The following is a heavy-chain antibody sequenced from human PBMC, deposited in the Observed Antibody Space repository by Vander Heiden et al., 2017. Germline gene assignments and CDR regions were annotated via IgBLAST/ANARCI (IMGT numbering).Heavy chain of an antibody. J-gene: IGHJ5*02. D-gene: IGHD3-22*01. CDR2: IHYSATT. Sequence: DLQESRPGLVRPSEPLSLTCIVSGDSINCVSYYWGWLRQPPGKGLEWIGSIHYSATTKCNPSVKSRVTMYIDIPNKRISLNLISVTAADTAVYYCARHPTNYYYDASKGFETWGQGTQGTVS. CDR3: ARHPTNYYYDASKGFET. V-gene: IGHV4-39*01. CDR1: GDSINCVSYY.